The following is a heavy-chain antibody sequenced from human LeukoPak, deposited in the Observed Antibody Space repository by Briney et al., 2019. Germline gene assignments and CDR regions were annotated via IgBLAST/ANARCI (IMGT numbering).Heavy chain of an antibody. J-gene: IGHJ5*02. D-gene: IGHD3-10*01. CDR2: IKQAGSEN. Sequence: GGSLRLSCAASGFMFSSYWMAWVRQAPGKGLEWVANIKQAGSENSYVDSVKGRFTISRDNAKNSLYLQINSLRAEDTAVYYCARGKSRNYGSGSATLWWFDPWGQGTLVTVSS. V-gene: IGHV3-7*01. CDR3: ARGKSRNYGSGSATLWWFDP. CDR1: GFMFSSYW.